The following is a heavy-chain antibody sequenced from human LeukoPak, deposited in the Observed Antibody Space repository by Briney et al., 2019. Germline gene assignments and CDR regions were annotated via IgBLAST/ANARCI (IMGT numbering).Heavy chain of an antibody. D-gene: IGHD2-15*01. V-gene: IGHV3-9*01. CDR3: VKDIASVVYCSGGTCYFDY. CDR2: VSWNSRNNM. CDR1: GFTFDDYA. J-gene: IGHJ4*02. Sequence: GGSLRLSCVASGFTFDDYAMHWVRQAPGKGLEWVAGVSWNSRNNMGYADSVKGRFTISRDNAKNSVYLQMNSLRSEDTALYYCVKDIASVVYCSGGTCYFDYWGQGTLVIVSS.